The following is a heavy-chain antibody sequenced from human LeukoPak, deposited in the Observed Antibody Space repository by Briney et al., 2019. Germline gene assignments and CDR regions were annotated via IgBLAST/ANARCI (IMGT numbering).Heavy chain of an antibody. CDR1: GYTFTTYG. Sequence: ASVKVSCKASGYTFTTYGMSWVRQAPGQGLEWMGWINTNTGNPTYAQGFTGRFVFSLDTSVSTAYLQISSLEAADTAVYYCARLNRWLGEYYSYGMDVWGLGTTVTVSS. V-gene: IGHV7-4-1*02. J-gene: IGHJ6*02. CDR2: INTNTGNP. CDR3: ARLNRWLGEYYSYGMDV. D-gene: IGHD6-19*01.